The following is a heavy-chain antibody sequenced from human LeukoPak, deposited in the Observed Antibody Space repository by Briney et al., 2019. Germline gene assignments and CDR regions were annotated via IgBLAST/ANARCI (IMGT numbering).Heavy chain of an antibody. Sequence: PSETLSLTCTVSGGSISSGSYYWSWIRQPAGKGLEWIGRIYTSGSTNYNPSLKSRVTISVDTSKKQFSLKLSSVTAADTAVYYCARVPYYYYYMDVWGKGTTVTVSS. J-gene: IGHJ6*03. CDR2: IYTSGST. CDR3: ARVPYYYYYMDV. CDR1: GGSISSGSYY. V-gene: IGHV4-61*02.